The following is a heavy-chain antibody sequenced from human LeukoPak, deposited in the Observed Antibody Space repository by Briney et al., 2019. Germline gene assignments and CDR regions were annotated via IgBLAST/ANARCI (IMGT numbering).Heavy chain of an antibody. J-gene: IGHJ6*04. V-gene: IGHV1-2*04. CDR1: GYTFTGYY. CDR2: INPNSGGT. D-gene: IGHD2-2*01. Sequence: RASVKVSCKASGYTFTGYYMHWVRQAPGQGLGWMGWINPNSGGTNYAQKFQGWVTMTRDTSISTAYMELSRLRSDDTAVYYCARAGLGYCSSTSCPSSLYYYGMDVWGKGTTVTVSS. CDR3: ARAGLGYCSSTSCPSSLYYYGMDV.